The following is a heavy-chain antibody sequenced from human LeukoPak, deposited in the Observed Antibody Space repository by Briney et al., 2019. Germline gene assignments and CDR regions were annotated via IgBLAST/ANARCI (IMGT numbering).Heavy chain of an antibody. CDR2: IIPIFDTT. V-gene: IGHV1-69*05. J-gene: IGHJ4*02. CDR3: ARGGRSVVVTTLYYFDY. CDR1: GGTFNSYA. Sequence: GASVKVSCKASGGTFNSYAISWVRQAPGQGLEWMGGIIPIFDTTNYAQKFQGRVTITTDESTSTVYMELSSLRSEDTAVFYCARGGRSVVVTTLYYFDYWGQGTLVTVSS. D-gene: IGHD3-22*01.